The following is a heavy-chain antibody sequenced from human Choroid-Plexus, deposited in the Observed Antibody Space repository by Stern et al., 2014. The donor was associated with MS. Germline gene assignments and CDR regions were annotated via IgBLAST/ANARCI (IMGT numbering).Heavy chain of an antibody. CDR1: GFTFGSCA. CDR2: VSYDGSNK. J-gene: IGHJ5*02. D-gene: IGHD2/OR15-2a*01. Sequence: VHLVESGVGVVQPGRPLRLSCVASGFTFGSCAMHWVRQAPGKGLERVAGVSYDGSNKYYADSVKGRFTISRDNSQNTLYMQMSSLRPEDTAVYYCAKDRQYLTYFFDHWGQGSLVTVSS. V-gene: IGHV3-30*04. CDR3: AKDRQYLTYFFDH.